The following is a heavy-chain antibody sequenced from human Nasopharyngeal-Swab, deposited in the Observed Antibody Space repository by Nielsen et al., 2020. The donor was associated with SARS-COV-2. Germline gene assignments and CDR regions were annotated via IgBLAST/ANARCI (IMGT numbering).Heavy chain of an antibody. CDR2: ISWNSGSI. Sequence: SLKISCAASGFTFDDYAMHWVRQAPGKGLEWVSGISWNSGSIGYADSVKGRFTISRDNAKNSLSLQMNSLRAEDTAVYHCARYCSTTSCPRGFDYWGQGTLVTVSS. J-gene: IGHJ4*02. CDR1: GFTFDDYA. V-gene: IGHV3-9*01. CDR3: ARYCSTTSCPRGFDY. D-gene: IGHD2-2*01.